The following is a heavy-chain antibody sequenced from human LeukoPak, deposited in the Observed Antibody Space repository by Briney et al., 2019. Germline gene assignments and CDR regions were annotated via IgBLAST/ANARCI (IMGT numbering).Heavy chain of an antibody. J-gene: IGHJ3*02. CDR1: GGSISSYY. Sequence: SETLSLTCTVSGGSISSYYWSWIRQPPGKGLEWIGYIYYSGSTNYNPSLKSRVTISVDTSKNQFSLKLSSVTAADTAVYYCARGDSSGYYYGPYDAFDIWGQGTMVTVSS. CDR3: ARGDSSGYYYGPYDAFDI. D-gene: IGHD3-22*01. V-gene: IGHV4-59*01. CDR2: IYYSGST.